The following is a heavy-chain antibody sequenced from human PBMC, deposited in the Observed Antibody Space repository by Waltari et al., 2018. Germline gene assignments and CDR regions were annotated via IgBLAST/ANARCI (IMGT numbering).Heavy chain of an antibody. V-gene: IGHV1-18*01. CDR3: ARDWPGDRPRDDAFDI. CDR1: GYTFTSYG. CDR2: ISAYNGNT. J-gene: IGHJ3*02. Sequence: QVQLVQSGAEVKKPGASVKVSCKASGYTFTSYGISWVRQAPGQGLEWMGWISAYNGNTNYAQRLKGRVTMTTDTSTSTAYMELRSLGSDDTAVYYCARDWPGDRPRDDAFDIWGQGTMVTVSS. D-gene: IGHD7-27*01.